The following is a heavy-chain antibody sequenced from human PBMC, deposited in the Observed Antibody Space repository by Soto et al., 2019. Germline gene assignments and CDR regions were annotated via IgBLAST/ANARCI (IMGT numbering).Heavy chain of an antibody. J-gene: IGHJ6*02. Sequence: SETLSLTCAAYGGSFSGYYWSWIRQPPGKGLEWIGEINHSGSTNYNPSLKSRVTISVDTSKNQFSLKLSSVTAADTAVYYCARGSGAARWNGMDVWGQGTTVTVSS. CDR3: ARGSGAARWNGMDV. CDR1: GGSFSGYY. V-gene: IGHV4-34*01. D-gene: IGHD6-6*01. CDR2: INHSGST.